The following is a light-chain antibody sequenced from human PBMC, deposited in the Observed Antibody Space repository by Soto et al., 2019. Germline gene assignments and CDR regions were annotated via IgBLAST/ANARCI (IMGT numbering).Light chain of an antibody. CDR2: GAS. CDR1: QSVSSRY. J-gene: IGKJ4*01. CDR3: QQYGTSPRLT. Sequence: EIVLTQSPGTLSLSPGAIATLSCSASQSVSSRYLAWYQQKPDQAPRLLIYGASSRAPGIPDRFSGSGSGTDFTLTIGRLEPEDFAVYYCQQYGTSPRLTVGGGPKVDIK. V-gene: IGKV3-20*01.